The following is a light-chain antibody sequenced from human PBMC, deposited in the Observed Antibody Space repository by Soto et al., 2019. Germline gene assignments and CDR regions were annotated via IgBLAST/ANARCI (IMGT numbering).Light chain of an antibody. CDR2: AAS. Sequence: DIQMTQSPSSVPASVGDRFTTTCRASQGISSWLAWYQQKPGKPPKLLIYAASSLQSGVPSRFSGSGSGTDFTLTISCLQSEDFATYYCQQYYSYPLTFGGGTKVDIK. CDR1: QGISSW. CDR3: QQYYSYPLT. V-gene: IGKV1-12*01. J-gene: IGKJ4*01.